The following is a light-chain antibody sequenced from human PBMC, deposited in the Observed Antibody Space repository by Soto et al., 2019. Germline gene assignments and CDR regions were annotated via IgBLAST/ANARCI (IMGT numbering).Light chain of an antibody. J-gene: IGLJ2*01. Sequence: QTVVTQEPSLTVSPGGTVTLTCASGTGAVTSGDYPNWFQQKPGRAPRALIYGTSNKHSWTPARFSGSLLGGKAALTLSGVQPEDEAEYYCLLYYGGAQLVFGGGTKLTVL. V-gene: IGLV7-43*01. CDR1: TGAVTSGDY. CDR3: LLYYGGAQLV. CDR2: GTS.